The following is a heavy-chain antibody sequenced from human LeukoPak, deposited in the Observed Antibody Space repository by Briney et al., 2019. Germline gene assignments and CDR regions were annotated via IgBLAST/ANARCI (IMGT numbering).Heavy chain of an antibody. CDR1: GFTFTSSA. Sequence: SVKVSCKASGFTFTSSAVQWVRQARGQRLEWIGWIVVGSGNTNYAQKFQERVTITRDMSTSTAYMELSSLRSEDTAVYYCAADRLDQLSGYYDSSGLSYGYWDQGTLVTVSS. CDR2: IVVGSGNT. CDR3: AADRLDQLSGYYDSSGLSYGY. D-gene: IGHD3-22*01. J-gene: IGHJ4*02. V-gene: IGHV1-58*01.